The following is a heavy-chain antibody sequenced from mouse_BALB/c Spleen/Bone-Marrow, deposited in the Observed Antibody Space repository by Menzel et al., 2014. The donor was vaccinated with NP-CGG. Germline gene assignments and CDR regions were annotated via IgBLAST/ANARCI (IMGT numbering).Heavy chain of an antibody. CDR3: ARASYYYGSRYDY. CDR1: GFSLTSYG. V-gene: IGHV2-9*02. D-gene: IGHD1-1*01. CDR2: IGIGGST. J-gene: IGHJ2*01. Sequence: VQGVESGPGLVAPSQSLSIPCTVSGFSLTSYGVHWVRQPPGKGLEWLGVIGIGGSTNYNSALMSRLSISKDNSKSQVFLKMNSLQTDDTAMYYCARASYYYGSRYDYWGQGTTLTVSS.